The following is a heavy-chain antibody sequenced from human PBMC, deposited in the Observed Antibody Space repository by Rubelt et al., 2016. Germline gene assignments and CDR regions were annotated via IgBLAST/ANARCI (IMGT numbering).Heavy chain of an antibody. V-gene: IGHV3-23*01. Sequence: VRQAPGKGLEWVSTISGGGANTFYADSVKGRFTISRDNSKNTLYLQMNSLRAEDTAVYYCARKNDFDIWGQGTMVIVSS. J-gene: IGHJ3*02. CDR2: ISGGGANT. CDR3: ARKNDFDI.